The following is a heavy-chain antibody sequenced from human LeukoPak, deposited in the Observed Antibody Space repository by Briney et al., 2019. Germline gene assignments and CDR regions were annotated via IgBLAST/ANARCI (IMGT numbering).Heavy chain of an antibody. D-gene: IGHD1-26*01. J-gene: IGHJ4*02. CDR2: INHRGKT. CDR3: ARGGRSYFQSNFDY. CDR1: GGSFRRYY. Sequence: SETLSLTCAVYGGSFRRYYWSWIRHPPGKALEWIGEINHRGKTNYNPSLKSRVTISVDTSKNQFSLKLSSVTAADTAVDYGARGGRSYFQSNFDYWGQGTLVTVSS. V-gene: IGHV4-34*01.